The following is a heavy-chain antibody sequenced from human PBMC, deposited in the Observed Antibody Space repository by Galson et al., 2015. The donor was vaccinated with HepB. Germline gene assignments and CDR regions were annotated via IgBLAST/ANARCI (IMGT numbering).Heavy chain of an antibody. V-gene: IGHV1-46*01. Sequence: SVKVSCKASGYTFTSYYMHWVRQAPGQGLEWMGIINPSGGSTSYAQKFQGRVTMTRDTSTSTVYMELSSLRSEDTAVYYCARDGGLLWFGEGYFDYWGQGTLVTVSS. CDR1: GYTFTSYY. CDR2: INPSGGST. J-gene: IGHJ4*02. D-gene: IGHD3-10*01. CDR3: ARDGGLLWFGEGYFDY.